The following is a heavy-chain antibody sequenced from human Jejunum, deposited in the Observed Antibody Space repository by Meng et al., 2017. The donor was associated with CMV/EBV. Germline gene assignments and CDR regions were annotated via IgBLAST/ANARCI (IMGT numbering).Heavy chain of an antibody. Sequence: CWVASGCTCSEYYMSWIRQAPGKGLEWDSYISSHGSSIYYADSVKGRFTVSRDNAKNSVYRQMNSLRAEDAAVYYCARNWGPTDYWGQGTLVTVSS. CDR3: ARNWGPTDY. CDR2: ISSHGSSI. D-gene: IGHD7-27*01. CDR1: GCTCSEYY. J-gene: IGHJ4*02. V-gene: IGHV3-11*01.